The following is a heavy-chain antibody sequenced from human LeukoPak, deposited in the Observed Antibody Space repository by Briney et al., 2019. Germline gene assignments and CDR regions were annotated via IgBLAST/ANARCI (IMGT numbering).Heavy chain of an antibody. CDR2: ISSSSTYI. J-gene: IGHJ4*02. CDR1: GFTFSSYI. CDR3: ARGDPIYDFWSGGDY. D-gene: IGHD3-3*01. Sequence: GGSLRLSCAASGFTFSSYIMNWVRQAPGKGLEWVSSISSSSTYIYYADSVKGRFTISRDNAKNLVYLQLNGLRPEDTAIYYCARGDPIYDFWSGGDYWGQGSLVTVSS. V-gene: IGHV3-21*01.